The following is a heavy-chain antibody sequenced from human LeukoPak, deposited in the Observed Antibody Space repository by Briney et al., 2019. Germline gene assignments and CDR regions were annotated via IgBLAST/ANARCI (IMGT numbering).Heavy chain of an antibody. CDR3: ARMDLDVGDSIGFDS. CDR1: RYTFIRYF. Sequence: ASVKVSFMASRYTFIRYFLHSVRQAPGQGLEWMGWINPNIGDASNAQKLRGRVTMTRDRSINTAYMELSRLTSDDTAVYDCARMDLDVGDSIGFDSWGQGTLVTVSS. J-gene: IGHJ5*01. CDR2: INPNIGDA. V-gene: IGHV1-2*02. D-gene: IGHD2-21*02.